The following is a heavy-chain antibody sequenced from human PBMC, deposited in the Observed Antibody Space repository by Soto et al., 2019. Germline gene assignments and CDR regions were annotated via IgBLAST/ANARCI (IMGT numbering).Heavy chain of an antibody. CDR1: GFTFSSYA. CDR3: AKEGGVVVVIAIHFDY. V-gene: IGHV3-23*01. CDR2: ISGSGGST. Sequence: GGSLRLSCAASGFTFSSYAMSWVRQAPGKGLEWVSAISGSGGSTYYADSVKGGFTITRDTSKNTLYLQMNSLRAEDSAVYYCAKEGGVVVVIAIHFDYWGQGTLVTVSS. D-gene: IGHD2-21*01. J-gene: IGHJ4*02.